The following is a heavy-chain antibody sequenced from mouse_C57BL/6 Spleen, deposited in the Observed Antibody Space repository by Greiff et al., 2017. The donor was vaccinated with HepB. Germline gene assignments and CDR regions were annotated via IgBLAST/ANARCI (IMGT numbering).Heavy chain of an antibody. Sequence: EVKLVESGGDLVKPGGSLKLSCAASGFTFSSYGMSWVRQTPDKRLEWVATISSGGSYTYYPDSVKGRFTLSRDNAKNTLYLQMSSLKSEDTAMYYCARHELRNDYWGQGTTLTVSS. V-gene: IGHV5-6*01. D-gene: IGHD1-1*01. CDR1: GFTFSSYG. J-gene: IGHJ2*01. CDR3: ARHELRNDY. CDR2: ISSGGSYT.